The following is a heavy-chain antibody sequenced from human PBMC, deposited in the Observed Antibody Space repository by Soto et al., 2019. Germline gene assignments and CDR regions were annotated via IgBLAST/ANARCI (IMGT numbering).Heavy chain of an antibody. CDR1: GFTFSSYG. CDR2: IWYDGSNK. D-gene: IGHD2-15*01. J-gene: IGHJ6*02. Sequence: GGSLRLSCAASGFTFSSYGMHWVRQAPGKGLEWVAVIWYDGSNKYYADSVKGRFTISRDNSKNTLYLQMNSLRAEDTAVYYCARRDGGNGGGSPPHMDVWGQGTTVTVSS. CDR3: ARRDGGNGGGSPPHMDV. V-gene: IGHV3-33*01.